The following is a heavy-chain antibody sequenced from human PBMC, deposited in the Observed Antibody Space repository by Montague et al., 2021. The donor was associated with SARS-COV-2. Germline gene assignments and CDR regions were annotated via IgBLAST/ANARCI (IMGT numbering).Heavy chain of an antibody. V-gene: IGHV4-59*02. J-gene: IGHJ4*02. D-gene: IGHD4-23*01. CDR2: IFYSGST. CDR3: ATASMGYGGGVDS. CDR1: GDSVNGNY. Sequence: SETLSLTCSVSGDSVNGNYWSWVRQPPGKGLEWLGYIFYSGSTYNPSLNSRVTMSLDTSTNNFSLNLISVTAADTAVYYYATASMGYGGGVDSWGQGTLVIVSS.